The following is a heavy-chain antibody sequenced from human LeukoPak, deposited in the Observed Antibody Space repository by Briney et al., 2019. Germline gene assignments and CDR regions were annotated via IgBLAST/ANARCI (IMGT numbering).Heavy chain of an antibody. Sequence: SETLSLTRTVDGGTICCGDYEWSWIRQPPGKCLEWIGHIFYSGSSYYNSYLMRRLTISVDTSKNQFSLKLSSVTPADTAVYYCARERREGGSSWIDYWGRGTLVTVSS. J-gene: IGHJ4*02. CDR2: IFYSGSS. V-gene: IGHV4-30-4*01. CDR3: ARERREGGSSWIDY. CDR1: GGTICCGDYE. D-gene: IGHD6-13*01.